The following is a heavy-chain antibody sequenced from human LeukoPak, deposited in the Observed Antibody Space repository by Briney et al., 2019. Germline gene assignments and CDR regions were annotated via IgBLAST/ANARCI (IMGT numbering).Heavy chain of an antibody. CDR3: AREGTLYSSGWQYCFDP. J-gene: IGHJ5*02. CDR1: GYTFTSYG. CDR2: ISAYNGNT. D-gene: IGHD6-19*01. V-gene: IGHV1-18*01. Sequence: ASVKVSCKASGYTFTSYGISWVRQAPGQGLEWMGWISAYNGNTNYAQKLQGRVTMTTDTSTSTAYMELRSLRPDDTAVYYCAREGTLYSSGWQYCFDPWGQGTLVTVSS.